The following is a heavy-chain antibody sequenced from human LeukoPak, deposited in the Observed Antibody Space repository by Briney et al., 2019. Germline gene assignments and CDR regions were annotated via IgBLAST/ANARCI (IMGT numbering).Heavy chain of an antibody. Sequence: SETLSLTCTVSGGSISSGDYYWSWIRQPPRKGLECIGYIYHSGSTYYNPSLKSRVTISVDRSRNQFSLKLSSVTAADTAVYYCAGPGTYYFDYWGQGTLVTVSS. CDR3: AGPGTYYFDY. V-gene: IGHV4-30-2*01. D-gene: IGHD3-10*01. J-gene: IGHJ4*02. CDR1: GGSISSGDYY. CDR2: IYHSGST.